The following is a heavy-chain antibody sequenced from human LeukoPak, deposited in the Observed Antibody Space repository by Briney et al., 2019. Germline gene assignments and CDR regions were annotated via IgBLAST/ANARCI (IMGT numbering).Heavy chain of an antibody. CDR2: ISSNGGST. Sequence: GGSLRLSCAASGFTFSSYAMHWVRQAPGKGLEYVSAISSNGGSTYYANSVKGRFTISRDNSKNTLYLQMNGLRAEDTAVYYCARDVAYWGQGTLVTVSS. CDR1: GFTFSSYA. J-gene: IGHJ4*02. V-gene: IGHV3-64*01. CDR3: ARDVAY.